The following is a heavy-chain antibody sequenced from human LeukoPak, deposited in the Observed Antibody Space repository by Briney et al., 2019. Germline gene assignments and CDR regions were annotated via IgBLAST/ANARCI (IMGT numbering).Heavy chain of an antibody. CDR3: ARRQGCSSTSCPPDY. J-gene: IGHJ4*02. Sequence: GESLKISCKGSGYSFTTYWIGWVRQMPGKGLEWMGIIYPGDSDIRYSPSFQGQVTMSVDKSISTAYLQWTSLKASDTAMYYCARRQGCSSTSCPPDYWGQGNVVTVSS. CDR1: GYSFTTYW. D-gene: IGHD2-2*01. V-gene: IGHV5-51*01. CDR2: IYPGDSDI.